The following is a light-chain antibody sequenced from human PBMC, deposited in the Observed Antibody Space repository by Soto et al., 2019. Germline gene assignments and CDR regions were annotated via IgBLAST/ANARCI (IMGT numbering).Light chain of an antibody. J-gene: IGKJ4*01. V-gene: IGKV3-11*01. Sequence: EIVLTQSPATLYSSAGERATLSCRASQSVSSYLAWYQQKPGQAPRLLIYDASNRATGIPARFSGSGSGTDFTLTISSLEPEDFAVYYCQQRSNCPLTFGGGTKVEIK. CDR2: DAS. CDR3: QQRSNCPLT. CDR1: QSVSSY.